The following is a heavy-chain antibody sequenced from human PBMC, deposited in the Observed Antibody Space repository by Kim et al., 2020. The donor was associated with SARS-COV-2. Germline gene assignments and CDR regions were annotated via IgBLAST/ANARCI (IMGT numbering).Heavy chain of an antibody. V-gene: IGHV3-21*01. J-gene: IGHJ4*01. CDR2: INSSGSYI. D-gene: IGHD3-16*01. Sequence: GGSLRLSCAASGFPFSAYAMAWVRQAPGKGLQWVSSINSSGSYIEYADSLKGRFTISRDNAKNSLHLQMSSLRADDTAVYFCARLLTGFFDCWGQGTLVT. CDR3: ARLLTGFFDC. CDR1: GFPFSAYA.